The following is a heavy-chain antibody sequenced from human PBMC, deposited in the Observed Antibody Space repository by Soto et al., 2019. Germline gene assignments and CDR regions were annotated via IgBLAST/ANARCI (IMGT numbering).Heavy chain of an antibody. D-gene: IGHD3-10*01. CDR2: IIPILGIA. V-gene: IGHV1-69*04. Sequence: SVKVSCKASGGTFSSYTSSWVRQAPGQGLEWMGRIIPILGIANYAQKFQGRVTITADKSTSTAYMELSSLRSEDTAVYYCARDRDGSGTPGAFDIWGQGTMVTVSS. CDR3: ARDRDGSGTPGAFDI. CDR1: GGTFSSYT. J-gene: IGHJ3*02.